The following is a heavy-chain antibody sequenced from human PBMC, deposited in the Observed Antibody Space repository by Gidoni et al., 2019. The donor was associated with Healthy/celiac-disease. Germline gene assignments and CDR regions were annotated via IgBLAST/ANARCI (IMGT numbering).Heavy chain of an antibody. CDR3: ASLTMTRG. CDR1: GFTFSSYA. CDR2: ISYDGSNK. Sequence: QVQLVESGGGVVQPGRSLRLSCAASGFTFSSYAMHWVRQAPGKGLEWVAVISYDGSNKYYADSVKGRFTISRDNSKNTLYLQMNSLRAEDTAVYYCASLTMTRGWGQGTLVTVSS. J-gene: IGHJ4*02. V-gene: IGHV3-30-3*01. D-gene: IGHD3-22*01.